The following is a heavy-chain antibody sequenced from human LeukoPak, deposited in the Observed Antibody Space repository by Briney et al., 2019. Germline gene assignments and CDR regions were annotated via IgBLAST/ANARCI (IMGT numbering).Heavy chain of an antibody. J-gene: IGHJ4*02. CDR2: IKQDGSEA. CDR3: ARVEWMGRMDY. D-gene: IGHD3-3*01. Sequence: GGSLRLSCAASGLTFSNHWMSWVRHAPGKGLEWVANIKQDGSEAYDGDSVKGRFTISRGNAKNSLYLQMNSLRAEDTAVYYCARVEWMGRMDYWGQGTLITVSS. CDR1: GLTFSNHW. V-gene: IGHV3-7*04.